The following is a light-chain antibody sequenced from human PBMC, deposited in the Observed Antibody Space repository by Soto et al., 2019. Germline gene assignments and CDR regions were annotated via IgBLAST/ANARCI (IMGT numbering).Light chain of an antibody. V-gene: IGLV9-49*01. CDR2: VGTGGIVG. CDR1: SGYSNYK. J-gene: IGLJ2*01. CDR3: GADHGSGSNFVV. Sequence: QLVLTQPPSASASLGASVTLTCTLSSGYSNYKVDWHQQRPGKGPRFVMRVGTGGIVGSKGDGIPDRFSVLGSGLNRYLTIKNIQEEDESDYHCGADHGSGSNFVVFGGGTKLTVL.